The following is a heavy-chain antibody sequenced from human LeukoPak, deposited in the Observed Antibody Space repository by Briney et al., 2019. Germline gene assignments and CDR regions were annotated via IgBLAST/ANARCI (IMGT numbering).Heavy chain of an antibody. J-gene: IGHJ5*02. CDR2: ISGDGGST. V-gene: IGHV3-43*02. CDR3: AKDHIAAAGTSQGNWFDP. CDR1: GFTFDDYA. Sequence: GGSLRLSRAASGFTFDDYAMHWVRQAPGKGLEWVSLISGDGGSTYYADSVKGRFTISRDNSKNSLYLQMNSLRTEDTALYYCAKDHIAAAGTSQGNWFDPWGQGTLVTVSS. D-gene: IGHD6-13*01.